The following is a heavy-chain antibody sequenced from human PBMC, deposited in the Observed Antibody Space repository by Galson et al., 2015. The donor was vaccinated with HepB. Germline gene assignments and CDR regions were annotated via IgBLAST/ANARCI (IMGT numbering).Heavy chain of an antibody. D-gene: IGHD1-26*01. CDR2: ISGRGGST. J-gene: IGHJ4*02. CDR3: AKGSDLDY. CDR1: GFTFSSYA. Sequence: SLRLSCAASGFTFSSYAMNWVRQAPGKGLEWVSTISGRGGSTYYADSMKGRFTISRDNPKNTLYLQMNSLRAEDTAVYYCAKGSDLDYWGQGTLVTVSS. V-gene: IGHV3-23*01.